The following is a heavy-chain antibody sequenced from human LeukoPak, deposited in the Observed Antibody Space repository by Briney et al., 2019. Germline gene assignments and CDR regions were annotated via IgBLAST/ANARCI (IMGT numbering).Heavy chain of an antibody. J-gene: IGHJ4*02. CDR3: AGRLPHGFDY. D-gene: IGHD4-11*01. V-gene: IGHV4-39*07. Sequence: SETLSLTCTVSGGSISSSSYYWGWIRQPPGKGLEWIGSIYYSGSTYYNPSLKSRVTISVDTSKNQFSLKLSSVTAADTAVYYCAGRLPHGFDYWGQGTLVTVSS. CDR2: IYYSGST. CDR1: GGSISSSSYY.